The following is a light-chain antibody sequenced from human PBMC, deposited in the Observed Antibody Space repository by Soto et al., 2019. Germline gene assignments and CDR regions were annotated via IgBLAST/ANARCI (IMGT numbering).Light chain of an antibody. CDR3: QHYIHYYSWK. J-gene: IGKJ1*01. CDR2: KAR. V-gene: IGKV1-5*03. Sequence: DIPMTQSPPTLSASVGDRVTITCRASQSLNDWLAWYQQKPGKAPKLLIYKARSLESGVPSSFSGSGSGTEFTLTISNMQPDDFAHYYRQHYIHYYSWKLGQGTKME. CDR1: QSLNDW.